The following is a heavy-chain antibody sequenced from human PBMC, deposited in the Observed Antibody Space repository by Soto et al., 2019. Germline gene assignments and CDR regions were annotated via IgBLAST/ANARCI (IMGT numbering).Heavy chain of an antibody. Sequence: ASVKVSCKASGYTFTSYDINWVRQATGQGLEWMGWMNPNSGNTGYAQKFQGRVTMTRNTSISTAYMELSSLRSEDTAVYYCARVPCSGGSCYLDYWGQGTLVTVSS. V-gene: IGHV1-8*01. CDR1: GYTFTSYD. CDR3: ARVPCSGGSCYLDY. CDR2: MNPNSGNT. D-gene: IGHD2-15*01. J-gene: IGHJ4*02.